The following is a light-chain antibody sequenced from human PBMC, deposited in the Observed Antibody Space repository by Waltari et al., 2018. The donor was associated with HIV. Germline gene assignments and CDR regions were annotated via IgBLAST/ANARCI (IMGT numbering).Light chain of an antibody. CDR1: QSVLYSSSNKNS. Sequence: DIVMTQSPDSLAVSLSERATISCKSSQSVLYSSSNKNSLAWYQQKPGQPPKLLIYWASTREPGVPDRFSGSGSGTDFTLTISSLQAEDVAVYYCQQYYNTPYTFGQGTKVEIK. CDR2: WAS. J-gene: IGKJ2*01. CDR3: QQYYNTPYT. V-gene: IGKV4-1*01.